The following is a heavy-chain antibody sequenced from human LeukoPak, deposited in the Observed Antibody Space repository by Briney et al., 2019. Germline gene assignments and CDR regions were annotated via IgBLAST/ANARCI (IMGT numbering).Heavy chain of an antibody. J-gene: IGHJ4*02. D-gene: IGHD2/OR15-2a*01. CDR2: ISYDGSRT. Sequence: GGSLRLSCAASGFTFRAYAMHRVRQAPGQGLEWVAVISYDGSRTYTADSVKGRITISRDNSEDTVYLHMNILRPEDTAVYYCARDAQDYFDSTTSFDYWGQGTLLIVSS. CDR1: GFTFRAYA. V-gene: IGHV3-30*04. CDR3: ARDAQDYFDSTTSFDY.